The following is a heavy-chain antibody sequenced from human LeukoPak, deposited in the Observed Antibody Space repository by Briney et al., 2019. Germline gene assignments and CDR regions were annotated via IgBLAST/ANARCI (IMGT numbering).Heavy chain of an antibody. V-gene: IGHV3-21*04. CDR2: ISSSSSYI. CDR3: AKGYCSSTSCPLDY. J-gene: IGHJ4*02. CDR1: GFTFSSYS. Sequence: GGSLRLSCAASGFTFSSYSMNWVRQAPGKGLEWVSSISSSSSYIYYADSVKGRFTISRDNAKNSLYLQMNSLRAEDMALYYCAKGYCSSTSCPLDYWGQGTLVTVSS. D-gene: IGHD2-2*01.